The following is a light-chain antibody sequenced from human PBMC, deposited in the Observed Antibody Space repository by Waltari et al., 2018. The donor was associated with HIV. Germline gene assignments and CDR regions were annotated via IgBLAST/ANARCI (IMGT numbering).Light chain of an antibody. CDR3: GSYTPTSTLGV. J-gene: IGLJ2*01. V-gene: IGLV2-14*03. CDR2: DVT. Sequence: QSALTQPASVSAPPRPSITLSCIGSISDVGAYASVSVYQHHPGTAPKLLIYDVTHRPSGISARFSGSKSGNTASLTISGLQADDEADYYCGSYTPTSTLGVFGGGTKLTVL. CDR1: ISDVGAYAS.